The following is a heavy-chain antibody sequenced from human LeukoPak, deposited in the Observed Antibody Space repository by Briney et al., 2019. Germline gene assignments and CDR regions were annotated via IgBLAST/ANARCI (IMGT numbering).Heavy chain of an antibody. D-gene: IGHD2-8*01. Sequence: SETLCLTCAVYGGSFSGYYRSWIRQPPGKGLEWIGEINHSGTTNSNPSLKSRVTMSVDRSKNQFSLNLSSVTAADTAVYYCARGRVNGKFDYWGQGALVSVSS. V-gene: IGHV4-34*01. CDR2: INHSGTT. CDR3: ARGRVNGKFDY. J-gene: IGHJ4*02. CDR1: GGSFSGYY.